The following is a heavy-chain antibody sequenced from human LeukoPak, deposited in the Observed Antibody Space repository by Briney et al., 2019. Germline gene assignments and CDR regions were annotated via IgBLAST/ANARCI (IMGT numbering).Heavy chain of an antibody. V-gene: IGHV1-8*01. J-gene: IGHJ4*02. CDR1: GYTFTSYD. Sequence: ASVKVSCKASGYTFTSYDINWGRQATGQGLEWMRWMNPNSGNTGYAQKFQGRVTMTRNTSISTAYMELSSLRSEDTAVYYCARRGHDYGGSYYFDYWGQGTLVTVSS. CDR2: MNPNSGNT. CDR3: ARRGHDYGGSYYFDY. D-gene: IGHD4-23*01.